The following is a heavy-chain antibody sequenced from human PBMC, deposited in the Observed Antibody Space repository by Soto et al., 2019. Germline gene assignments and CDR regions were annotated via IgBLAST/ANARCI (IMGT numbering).Heavy chain of an antibody. Sequence: PSETLSLTCTVSGGSISSGVYYWTWIRQHPGKGLEWIGYIYYSGTTYYNPSLKSRVTISVDTSKNQFSLKVNSVAAADTAVYYCARASAVCPNGVCYQAFDYWGQGTLVTVSS. V-gene: IGHV4-31*03. D-gene: IGHD2-8*01. CDR1: GGSISSGVYY. CDR2: IYYSGTT. CDR3: ARASAVCPNGVCYQAFDY. J-gene: IGHJ4*01.